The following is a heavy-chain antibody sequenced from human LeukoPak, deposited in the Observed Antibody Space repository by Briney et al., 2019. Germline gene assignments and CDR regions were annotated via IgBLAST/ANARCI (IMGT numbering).Heavy chain of an antibody. CDR2: IYSGGST. Sequence: GGSLRLSCAASGYTVSSNYMSWVSQAPGKGLEWVSTIYSGGSTYYADSVKGRFTISRDNSKNTLYLQMNSLRGEDTAVYYCARNGYTSGWYRNWGQGTLVTVSS. D-gene: IGHD6-19*01. CDR3: ARNGYTSGWYRN. J-gene: IGHJ4*02. V-gene: IGHV3-53*01. CDR1: GYTVSSNY.